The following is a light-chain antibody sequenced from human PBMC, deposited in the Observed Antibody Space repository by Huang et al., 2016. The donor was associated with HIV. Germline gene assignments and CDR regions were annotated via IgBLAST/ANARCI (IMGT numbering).Light chain of an antibody. J-gene: IGKJ2*01. V-gene: IGKV3-15*01. Sequence: IVLTQSPATLSVSPGGRATRSCKASQSVANNLTWYQQKFGQAPRLLIYCASTRAAGIPARFSGGGSGTEFTLTISSLQSEDFAVYYCQHYNNWPPMYTFGQGTKLEIE. CDR3: QHYNNWPPMYT. CDR1: QSVANN. CDR2: CAS.